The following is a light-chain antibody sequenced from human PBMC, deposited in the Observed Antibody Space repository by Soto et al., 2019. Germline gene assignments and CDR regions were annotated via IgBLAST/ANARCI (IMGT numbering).Light chain of an antibody. J-gene: IGKJ1*01. CDR1: QSVSSNY. V-gene: IGKV3-20*01. Sequence: EIVLTQSPGTLSLSPGERATLSCRASQSVSSNYLAWYQQKPGQAPRLLIYGASSRASGIADRFSGSVSGTGFTLTISRLEPEDFAVYYCQQYGSSPWTFGQGTKVEIK. CDR2: GAS. CDR3: QQYGSSPWT.